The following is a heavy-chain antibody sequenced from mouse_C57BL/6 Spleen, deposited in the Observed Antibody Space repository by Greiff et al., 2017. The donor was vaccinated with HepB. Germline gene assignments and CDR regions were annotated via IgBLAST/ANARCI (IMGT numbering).Heavy chain of an antibody. V-gene: IGHV3-6*01. J-gene: IGHJ4*01. Sequence: EVKLQESGPGLVKPSQSLSLTCSVTGYSITSGYYWNWIRQFPGNKLEWMGYISYDGSNNYNPSLKNRISITRDTSKNQFFLKLNSVTTEDTATYYCARDQGYYGSSYGAMDYWGQGTSVTVSS. D-gene: IGHD1-1*01. CDR3: ARDQGYYGSSYGAMDY. CDR1: GYSITSGYY. CDR2: ISYDGSN.